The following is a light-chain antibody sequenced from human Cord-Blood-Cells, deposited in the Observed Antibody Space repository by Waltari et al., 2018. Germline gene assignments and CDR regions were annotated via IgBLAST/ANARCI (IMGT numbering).Light chain of an antibody. V-gene: IGLV2-14*01. CDR2: DVS. CDR3: SSYTSSSTYV. Sequence: QSALTQPASVSGSPGRSITISCTGTSSDVGGYNYVSWYQQHPGKAPKLMLYDVSNRPSGVSNRLPGSKSGNTASLTISGLQAEDEADYYCSSYTSSSTYVCGTGTKVTVL. CDR1: SSDVGGYNY. J-gene: IGLJ1*01.